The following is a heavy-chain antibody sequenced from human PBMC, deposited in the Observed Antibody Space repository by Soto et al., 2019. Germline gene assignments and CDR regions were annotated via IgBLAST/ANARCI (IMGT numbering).Heavy chain of an antibody. J-gene: IGHJ6*03. Sequence: PGGSQILSCAASGFTISSYAMSWVSKTPGKGLEWVSAISGSGGSTYYADSVKGRFTISRDNSKNTLYLQMNSLRAEDTAVYYCASHGQAGRDIVVVPAPVCYYYYMDVWGKGTTVTVSS. V-gene: IGHV3-23*01. CDR2: ISGSGGST. CDR1: GFTISSYA. CDR3: ASHGQAGRDIVVVPAPVCYYYYMDV. D-gene: IGHD2-2*01.